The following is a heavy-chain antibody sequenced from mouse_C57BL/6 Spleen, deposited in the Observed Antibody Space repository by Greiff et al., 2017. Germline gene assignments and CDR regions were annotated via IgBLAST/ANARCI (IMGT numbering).Heavy chain of an antibody. J-gene: IGHJ2*01. CDR3: ARSMGLRNYFDY. D-gene: IGHD2-2*01. CDR2: IYPGDGDT. V-gene: IGHV1-80*01. Sequence: QVQLKESGAELVKPGASVKISCKASGYAFSSYWMNWVKQRPGKGLEWIGQIYPGDGDTNYNGKFKGKATLTADKSSSTAYMQLSSLTSEDSAVYFCARSMGLRNYFDYWGQGTTLTVSS. CDR1: GYAFSSYW.